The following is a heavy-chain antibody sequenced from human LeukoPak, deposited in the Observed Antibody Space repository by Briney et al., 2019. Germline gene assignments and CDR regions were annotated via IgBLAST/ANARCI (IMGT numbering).Heavy chain of an antibody. J-gene: IGHJ3*02. CDR2: ISSSRSYI. Sequence: GGSLRLSCAASGFTFSSYSMNWVRQAPGKGLEWVSFISSSRSYIYYADSVKGRFTISRDNAKNSLYLQMNSLRAEDTAVYYCASESGSYLGAFDIWGQGTMVTVSS. CDR3: ASESGSYLGAFDI. V-gene: IGHV3-21*01. CDR1: GFTFSSYS. D-gene: IGHD1-26*01.